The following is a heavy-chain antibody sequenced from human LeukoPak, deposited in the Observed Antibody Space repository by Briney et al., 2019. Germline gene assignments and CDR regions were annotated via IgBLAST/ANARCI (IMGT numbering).Heavy chain of an antibody. Sequence: PSETLSLTCTVSGGSISSGSYYWSWIRQPAGKGLEWIGRIYTSGSTNYNPSLKSRVTISVDTSKNQFSLKLSSVTAADTAVYYCARVGPHSGYDYKANPFDYWGQGTLVTVSS. CDR1: GGSISSGSYY. V-gene: IGHV4-61*02. CDR3: ARVGPHSGYDYKANPFDY. J-gene: IGHJ4*02. D-gene: IGHD5-12*01. CDR2: IYTSGST.